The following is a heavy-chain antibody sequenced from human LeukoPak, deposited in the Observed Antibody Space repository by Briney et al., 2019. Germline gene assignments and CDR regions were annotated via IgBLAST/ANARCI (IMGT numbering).Heavy chain of an antibody. CDR2: IYHSGST. V-gene: IGHV4-4*02. Sequence: SGTLSLTCTVSGGSISSSNWWSWVRQPPGKGLEWIGEIYHSGSTNYNPSLKSRVTISVDKSKNQFSPKLSSVTAADTAVYYCARDPDYDILTGYYMGLDYWGQGTLVTVSS. D-gene: IGHD3-9*01. CDR3: ARDPDYDILTGYYMGLDY. J-gene: IGHJ4*02. CDR1: GGSISSSNW.